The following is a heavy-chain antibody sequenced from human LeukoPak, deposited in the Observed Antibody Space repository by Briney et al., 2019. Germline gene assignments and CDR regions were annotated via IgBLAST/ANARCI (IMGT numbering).Heavy chain of an antibody. CDR2: IKEDGSEK. CDR3: GRVLSGRNYGDCFDY. Sequence: GGSLRLSCAASGFTFSRYWMNWVRQAPGKGLEWLANIKEDGSEKYYVDSAKGRFTISRDNAKNSLYLQMNSLRAEDTAVYYCGRVLSGRNYGDCFDYWGQGTLVTVSS. D-gene: IGHD4-17*01. J-gene: IGHJ4*02. CDR1: GFTFSRYW. V-gene: IGHV3-7*01.